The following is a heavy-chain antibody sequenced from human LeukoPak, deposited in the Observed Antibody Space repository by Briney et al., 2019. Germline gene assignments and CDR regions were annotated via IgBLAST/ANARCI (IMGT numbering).Heavy chain of an antibody. J-gene: IGHJ5*02. V-gene: IGHV1-46*01. CDR1: VYTFSIYY. D-gene: IGHD6-19*01. CDR3: ARDSRGIAVADSSGGNWFDP. CDR2: INTNGGTT. Sequence: TVNLSCKASVYTFSIYYIHCVRQAPGQGRGCMGIINTNGGTTNYTQHLQGRVSKQRDTPTSTVHMALTRLTSEARPVFFFARDSRGIAVADSSGGNWFDPWGQGTLVTVSS.